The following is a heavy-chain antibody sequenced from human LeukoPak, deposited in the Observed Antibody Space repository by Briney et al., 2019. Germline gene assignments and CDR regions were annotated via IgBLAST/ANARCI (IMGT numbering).Heavy chain of an antibody. CDR1: GFTFSSYA. D-gene: IGHD4-17*01. V-gene: IGHV3-30*04. CDR2: ISYDGSNK. J-gene: IGHJ4*02. CDR3: ARVRPNDYGDWEGFDY. Sequence: GGSLRLSCAASGFTFSSYAMHWVRQAPGKGLEWVAVISYDGSNKYYADSVKGRFTISRDNSKNTLYLQMNSLRAEDTAVYYCARVRPNDYGDWEGFDYWGQGTLVTVSS.